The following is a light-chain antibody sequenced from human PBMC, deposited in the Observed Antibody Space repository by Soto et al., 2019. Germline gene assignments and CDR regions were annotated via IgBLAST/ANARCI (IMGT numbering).Light chain of an antibody. CDR3: QQYNNWPVLT. Sequence: EIVMTQSPGTLSVSPGERVTLSCRASRSVSINLAWYQQKPGQVPRLLIHGASTRATGIPARFSGSGSGTDFTVTITSLQSEDFAVYYCQQYNNWPVLTFGGGTKVDIK. V-gene: IGKV3-15*01. CDR2: GAS. J-gene: IGKJ4*01. CDR1: RSVSIN.